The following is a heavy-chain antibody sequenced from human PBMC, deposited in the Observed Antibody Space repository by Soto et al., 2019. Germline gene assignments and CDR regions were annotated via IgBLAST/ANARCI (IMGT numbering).Heavy chain of an antibody. CDR1: GFTFSSYA. Sequence: GGSLRLSCAASGFTFSSYAMSWVRQAPGKGLEWVSAISGSGGSTYYADSVKGRFTISRDNSKNTLYLQMNSLRAEDTAVYYCAKTVPGLLWFGELLSYFDYWGQGTLVTVSS. D-gene: IGHD3-10*01. V-gene: IGHV3-23*01. J-gene: IGHJ4*02. CDR2: ISGSGGST. CDR3: AKTVPGLLWFGELLSYFDY.